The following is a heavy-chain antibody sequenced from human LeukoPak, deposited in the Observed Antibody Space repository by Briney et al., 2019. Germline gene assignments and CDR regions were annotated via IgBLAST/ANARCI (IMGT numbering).Heavy chain of an antibody. J-gene: IGHJ6*03. CDR1: GGSFSGYY. V-gene: IGHV4-34*01. D-gene: IGHD3-22*01. Sequence: SETLSLTCAVFGGSFSGYYWSWIRQPPGKGLEWIGEINHSGSTNYNPSLKSRVTISVDTSKNQFSLKLSSVTAADAAVYYCARGRRDYYDSSPYYYYYMDVWGKGTTVTVSS. CDR2: INHSGST. CDR3: ARGRRDYYDSSPYYYYYMDV.